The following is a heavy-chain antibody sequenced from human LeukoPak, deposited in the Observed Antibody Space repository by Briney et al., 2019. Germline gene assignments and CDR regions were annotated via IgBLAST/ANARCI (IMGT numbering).Heavy chain of an antibody. CDR1: GYTFTVYF. CDR2: INPNSGGT. D-gene: IGHD3-22*01. CDR3: ARELNYDSSGYCFDY. V-gene: IGHV1-2*02. Sequence: GASVKVPCKASGYTFTVYFMHWVRQAPGQGLEWMGWINPNSGGTNYAQKFQGRVTMTRDTSISTAYMELSRLRSDDTAVYYCARELNYDSSGYCFDYWGQGTLVTVSS. J-gene: IGHJ4*02.